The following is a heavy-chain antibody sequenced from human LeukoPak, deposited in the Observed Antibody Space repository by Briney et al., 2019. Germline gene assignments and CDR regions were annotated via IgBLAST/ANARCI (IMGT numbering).Heavy chain of an antibody. CDR2: IKQDGSEK. V-gene: IGHV3-7*01. D-gene: IGHD6-6*01. CDR1: GFTFSSYW. J-gene: IGHJ6*04. CDR3: ARVRLDYSSLDV. Sequence: GGSLRLSCVASGFTFSSYWMSWVRQAPGKGLEWVANIKQDGSEKYYVDSVKGRFTISRDNAKNSLYLQMNSLRAEDTAVYYCARVRLDYSSLDVWGKGTTVTVSS.